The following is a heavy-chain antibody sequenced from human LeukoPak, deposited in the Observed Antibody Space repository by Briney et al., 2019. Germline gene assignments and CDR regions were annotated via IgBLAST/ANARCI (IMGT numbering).Heavy chain of an antibody. J-gene: IGHJ4*02. D-gene: IGHD3/OR15-3a*01. CDR3: GRRPAVDGPIDN. V-gene: IGHV4-59*07. CDR1: GGSLHRSF. Sequence: PSDTLSLTCVVSGGSLHRSFWTWVRQPPGKGPEWIGRVYSSGTTDYSPSLKSRPTISIDTSKNQFSLRLASVTAADTAVYYCGRRPAVDGPIDNWGQGILVAVSS. CDR2: VYSSGTT.